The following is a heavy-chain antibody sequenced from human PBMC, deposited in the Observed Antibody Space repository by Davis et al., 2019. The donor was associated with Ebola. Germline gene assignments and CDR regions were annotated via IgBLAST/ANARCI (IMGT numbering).Heavy chain of an antibody. CDR2: IDTDGSTT. D-gene: IGHD3-3*01. J-gene: IGHJ6*03. V-gene: IGHV3-74*01. CDR1: EFTFRSYW. CDR3: ARDLLFLEWLLFTHAMDV. Sequence: PGGSLRLSCVGSEFTFRSYWFHWVRQAPGKGLEWVSRIDTDGSTTNYADSVRGRFTISRDNAKNSLYLQMNSLRAEDTAVYYCARDLLFLEWLLFTHAMDVWGKGTTVTVSS.